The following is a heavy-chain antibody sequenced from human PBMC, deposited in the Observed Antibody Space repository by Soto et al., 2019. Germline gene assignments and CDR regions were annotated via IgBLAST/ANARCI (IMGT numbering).Heavy chain of an antibody. V-gene: IGHV4-30-2*01. CDR3: ARGVIDYSGQQPEYYFDY. Sequence: SETLSLTCAVSGGSISSGGYSWSWIRQPPGKGLEWIGYIYHSGSTYYNPSLKSRVTISVDRSKNQFSLKLSSVTAADTAVYDCARGVIDYSGQQPEYYFDYWGQGTLVTVSS. CDR1: GGSISSGGYS. J-gene: IGHJ4*02. CDR2: IYHSGST. D-gene: IGHD4-4*01.